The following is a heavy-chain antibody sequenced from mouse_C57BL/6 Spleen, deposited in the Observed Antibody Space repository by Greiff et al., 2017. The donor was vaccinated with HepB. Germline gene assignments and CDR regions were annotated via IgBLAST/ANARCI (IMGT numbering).Heavy chain of an antibody. Sequence: VQLQQPGAELVMPGASVKLSCKASGYTFTSYWMHWVKQRPGQGLEWIGEIDPSDSYTNYNQKFKGKSTLTVDKSSSTAYMQLSSLTSEDSAVYYWARWRLRRGDWYFEVWGTGTTVTVSS. D-gene: IGHD2-4*01. V-gene: IGHV1-69*01. CDR2: IDPSDSYT. CDR1: GYTFTSYW. J-gene: IGHJ1*03. CDR3: ARWRLRRGDWYFEV.